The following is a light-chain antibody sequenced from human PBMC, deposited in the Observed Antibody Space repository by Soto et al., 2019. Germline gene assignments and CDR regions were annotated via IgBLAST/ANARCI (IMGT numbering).Light chain of an antibody. J-gene: IGKJ1*01. Sequence: EIVLTQSPGTLSLSPGERATLSCTASQSVTRNYLAWYQQKPGQAPRLLIYGASNRATGISDRFSGSGSGKDFTLTISRLEPEDLAVYSCHQYGSPPRTFGQGTKVEIK. CDR3: HQYGSPPRT. CDR1: QSVTRNY. CDR2: GAS. V-gene: IGKV3-20*01.